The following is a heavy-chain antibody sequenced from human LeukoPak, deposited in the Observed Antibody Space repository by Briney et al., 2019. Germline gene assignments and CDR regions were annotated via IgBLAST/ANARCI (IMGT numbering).Heavy chain of an antibody. CDR2: TNPNSGNT. CDR3: ARGGGYCSGGSCPYYFDY. J-gene: IGHJ4*02. CDR1: GYTFTSYD. D-gene: IGHD2-15*01. Sequence: ASVQVSCKASGYTFTSYDINWVRQAAGQGLEWMGWTNPNSGNTGYAHKFQGRVTMTRNTSISTAYMELSSLRSEDMAVYYCARGGGYCSGGSCPYYFDYWGQGTLVTVSS. V-gene: IGHV1-8*01.